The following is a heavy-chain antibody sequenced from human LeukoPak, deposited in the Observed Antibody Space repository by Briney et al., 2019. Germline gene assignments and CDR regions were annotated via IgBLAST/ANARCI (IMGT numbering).Heavy chain of an antibody. V-gene: IGHV3-23*01. J-gene: IGHJ4*02. D-gene: IGHD3-22*01. CDR2: ISGSGGST. CDR3: AKVRSMIVVVITVSGRRAFDY. Sequence: GGSLRLSCAASGFTFSSYAMSWVRQAPGKGLEWVSAISGSGGSTYYADSVKGRFTISRDNSKNTLYLQMNSMRAEDTVVYHCAKVRSMIVVVITVSGRRAFDYWGQGTLVTVSS. CDR1: GFTFSSYA.